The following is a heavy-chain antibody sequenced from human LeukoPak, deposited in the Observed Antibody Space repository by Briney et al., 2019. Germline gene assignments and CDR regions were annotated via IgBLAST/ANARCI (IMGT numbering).Heavy chain of an antibody. CDR2: ISGSGGST. CDR3: AKDVYCSSTSCYYPHWFDP. Sequence: PGGSLRLSCAASEFTFGSYAMSWVRQAPGKGLEWVSAISGSGGSTYYADSVKGRFTISRDNSKNTLYPQMNSLRAEDTAVYYCAKDVYCSSTSCYYPHWFDPWGQGTLVTVSS. D-gene: IGHD2-2*01. V-gene: IGHV3-23*01. J-gene: IGHJ5*02. CDR1: EFTFGSYA.